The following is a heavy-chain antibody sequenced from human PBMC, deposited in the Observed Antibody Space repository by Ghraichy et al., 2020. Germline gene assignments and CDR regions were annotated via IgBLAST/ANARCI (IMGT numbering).Heavy chain of an antibody. J-gene: IGHJ6*02. D-gene: IGHD3-3*01. V-gene: IGHV3-23*01. CDR2: ISGSGGST. CDR3: AKLDYDFWSGYYRDYYYYGMDV. Sequence: SCAASGFTFSSYAMSWVRQAPGKGLEWVSAISGSGGSTYYADSVKGRFTISRDNSKNTLYLQMNSLRAEDTAVYYCAKLDYDFWSGYYRDYYYYGMDVWGQGTTVTVSS. CDR1: GFTFSSYA.